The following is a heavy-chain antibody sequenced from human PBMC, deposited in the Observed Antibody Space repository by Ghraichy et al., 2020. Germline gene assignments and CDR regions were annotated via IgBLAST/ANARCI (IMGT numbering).Heavy chain of an antibody. D-gene: IGHD3/OR15-3a*01. Sequence: WGSLRLSCEASGFTFSSYWMNWVRQAPGKGLEWVANIKNDGSEKSYVDSVGGRFTVSRDNVMNSLYLQMNNLRVEDTAVYFCARDFDFWTGFSDQFYYYMDVWGKGTTVTVS. CDR3: ARDFDFWTGFSDQFYYYMDV. CDR1: GFTFSSYW. CDR2: IKNDGSEK. V-gene: IGHV3-7*01. J-gene: IGHJ6*03.